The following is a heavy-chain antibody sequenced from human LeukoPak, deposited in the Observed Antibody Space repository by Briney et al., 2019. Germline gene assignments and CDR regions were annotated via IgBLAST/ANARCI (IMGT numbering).Heavy chain of an antibody. J-gene: IGHJ4*02. Sequence: AGGSLRLSCAASGFTFSNYWMSWVRQAPGKGLEWVANIKQDGSGKYYVNSVKGRFTISRDNAKNSLYLQMNSLRAEDTAIYYCAREDDWNYEDYWGQGTLVTVSS. CDR3: AREDDWNYEDY. CDR1: GFTFSNYW. D-gene: IGHD1-7*01. CDR2: IKQDGSGK. V-gene: IGHV3-7*01.